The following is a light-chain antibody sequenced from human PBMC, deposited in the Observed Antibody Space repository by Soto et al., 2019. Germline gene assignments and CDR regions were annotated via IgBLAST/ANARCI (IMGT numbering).Light chain of an antibody. CDR3: CSFAGSYSYV. V-gene: IGLV2-8*01. Sequence: QSALTQPPAASGSPGQSVAISCTGTSSDVGGYNYVSWYQQHPGKAPKLMIYEVNKRPSGVPDRFSGSKSGNTASLTISGLQAEDEADYSCCSFAGSYSYVFGTGTKVTVL. J-gene: IGLJ1*01. CDR2: EVN. CDR1: SSDVGGYNY.